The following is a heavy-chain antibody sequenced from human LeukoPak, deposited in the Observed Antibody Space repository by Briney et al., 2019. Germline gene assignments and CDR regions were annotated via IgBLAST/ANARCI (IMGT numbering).Heavy chain of an antibody. Sequence: SETLSLTCSVSGGSISSLYWSWIRQPPGKGLEWIGYIYYTGSTNYNPSLKSRVTMFVDMSKNQFSLRLSSVTAADTAVYYCARHRAYSSSSPFDYWGQGTLVTVSS. CDR1: GGSISSLY. D-gene: IGHD6-6*01. J-gene: IGHJ4*02. CDR2: IYYTGST. V-gene: IGHV4-59*08. CDR3: ARHRAYSSSSPFDY.